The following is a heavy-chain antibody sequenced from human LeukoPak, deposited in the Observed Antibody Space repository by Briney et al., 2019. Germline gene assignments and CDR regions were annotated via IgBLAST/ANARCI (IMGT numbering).Heavy chain of an antibody. CDR2: IYYSGST. D-gene: IGHD2-2*01. CDR1: GGSISSSSYY. J-gene: IGHJ4*02. V-gene: IGHV4-39*07. Sequence: SETLSLTCTVSGGSISSSSYYWGWIRQPPGKGLEWIGSIYYSGSTYYNPSLKSRVTISVDTSKNQFSLILTSVTAADTAMYYCARAEGEGAVVGLIVYWGQGNLVTVSS. CDR3: ARAEGEGAVVGLIVY.